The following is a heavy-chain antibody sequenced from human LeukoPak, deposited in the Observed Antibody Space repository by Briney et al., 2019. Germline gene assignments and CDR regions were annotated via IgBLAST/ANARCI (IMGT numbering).Heavy chain of an antibody. D-gene: IGHD3-10*01. CDR1: GYTFTGYY. Sequence: ASVKVSCKASGYTFTGYYMHWVRQAPGQGLEWMGWINPNSGGTNYAQKFQGRVTMTRDASISTAYMELSRLRSDDTAVYYCAREARITMVRGVESRAFDIWGQGTMVTVSS. CDR2: INPNSGGT. J-gene: IGHJ3*02. V-gene: IGHV1-2*02. CDR3: AREARITMVRGVESRAFDI.